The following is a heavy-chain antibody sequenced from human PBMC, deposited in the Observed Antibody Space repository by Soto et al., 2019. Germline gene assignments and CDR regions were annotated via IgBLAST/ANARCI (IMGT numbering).Heavy chain of an antibody. V-gene: IGHV3-23*01. CDR1: GFSFGSNS. CDR3: VIRALGKFDF. Sequence: GGSLRLSCSASGFSFGSNSMAWVRQAPGKGLEWVSSISDTAHRIFHADSMKGRFTISRDNSRNSLYLQMDSLRAEGPALYYYVIRALGKFDFWGQGSLV. CDR2: ISDTAHRI. D-gene: IGHD1-26*01. J-gene: IGHJ4*02.